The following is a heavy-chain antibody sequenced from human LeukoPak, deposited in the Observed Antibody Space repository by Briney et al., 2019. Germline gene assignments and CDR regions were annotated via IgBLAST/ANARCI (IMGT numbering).Heavy chain of an antibody. J-gene: IGHJ4*02. CDR3: ARDQLYCTGGICYFDY. CDR1: GFTFSSYW. V-gene: IGHV3-74*01. D-gene: IGHD2-8*02. Sequence: GGSLRLSCAASGFTFSSYWMHWVRQAPGKGLVWFSGTNSDGRSTGSADSVKGRFTISRDNAKNTLYLQMNSLRTEDTAVYYCARDQLYCTGGICYFDYWGQGTLVTVSS. CDR2: TNSDGRST.